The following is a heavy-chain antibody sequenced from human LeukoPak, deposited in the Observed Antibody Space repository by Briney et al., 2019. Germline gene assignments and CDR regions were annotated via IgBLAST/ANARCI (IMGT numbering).Heavy chain of an antibody. Sequence: GGSLRLSCETSGFNFNRFGMSLVRQSPEKGLEWIAYISGSLTTRRTIHYADSVKGRFNISRDSSLHLQMNSLRPEDTAVYYCARDDYFDYWGQGTLVTVSS. CDR3: ARDDYFDY. CDR2: ISGSLTTRRTI. CDR1: GFNFNRFG. J-gene: IGHJ4*02. V-gene: IGHV3-48*01.